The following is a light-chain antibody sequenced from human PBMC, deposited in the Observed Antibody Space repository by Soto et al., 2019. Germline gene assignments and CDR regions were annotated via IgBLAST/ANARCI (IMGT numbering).Light chain of an antibody. J-gene: IGKJ1*01. CDR1: QRITNY. Sequence: IRVTQSPSSLSASRGDTITITCRASQRITNYLACYQHKPGRATNLLLYDGSTLQGGVPSRFRGSGSGTDFSLTITSLQSEDVATYCCQQYYSYPPTFGQGTRVEI. V-gene: IGKV1-8*01. CDR2: DGS. CDR3: QQYYSYPPT.